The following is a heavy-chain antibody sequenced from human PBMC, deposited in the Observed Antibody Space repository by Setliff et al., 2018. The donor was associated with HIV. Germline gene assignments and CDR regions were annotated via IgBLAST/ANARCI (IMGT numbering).Heavy chain of an antibody. D-gene: IGHD3-22*01. J-gene: IGHJ4*02. CDR2: IYQNGRT. V-gene: IGHV4-59*01. Sequence: PSETLSLTCSVSAGSITGYFWTWIRQPPGKGLEWIGNIYQNGRTNYNASLTSRVTISVDTPKKQFSLRLTSVTAADTAVYYCARVPTTDYYDGSGYHAPLWYFDVWVPFDYWGQGTLVTVSS. CDR1: AGSITGYF. CDR3: ARVPTTDYYDGSGYHAPLWYFDVWVPFDY.